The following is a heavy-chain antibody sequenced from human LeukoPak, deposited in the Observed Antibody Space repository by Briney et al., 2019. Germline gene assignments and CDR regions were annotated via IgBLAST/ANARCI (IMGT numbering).Heavy chain of an antibody. V-gene: IGHV4-61*02. CDR2: IYTSGST. J-gene: IGHJ5*02. CDR3: ATIKGGIAFAGRFDP. CDR1: GGSISSGSYY. Sequence: SETLSLTCTVSGGSISSGSYYWSWIRQPAGKGLEWIGRIYTSGSTNYNPSLQSRVTLSIDTSKNHFSLKLGSVTAADTALYYCATIKGGIAFAGRFDPWGPGTLVTVSS. D-gene: IGHD6-19*01.